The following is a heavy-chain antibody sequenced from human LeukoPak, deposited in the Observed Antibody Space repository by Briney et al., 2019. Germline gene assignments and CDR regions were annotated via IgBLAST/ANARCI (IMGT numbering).Heavy chain of an antibody. J-gene: IGHJ6*02. D-gene: IGHD5-18*01. CDR1: GFTFSSYG. CDR3: AKHRRYSYGSLGMDV. V-gene: IGHV3-30*18. Sequence: GRSLRLSCAASGFTFSSYGMHWVRQAPGKGLEWVAVISYDGSNKYYADSVKGRFTISRDNPKNTLYLQMNSLRAEDTAVYYCAKHRRYSYGSLGMDVWGQGTTVTVSS. CDR2: ISYDGSNK.